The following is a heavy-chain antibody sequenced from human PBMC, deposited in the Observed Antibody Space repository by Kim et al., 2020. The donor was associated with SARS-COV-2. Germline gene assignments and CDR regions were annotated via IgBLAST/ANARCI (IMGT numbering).Heavy chain of an antibody. CDR1: GYSFTSYW. J-gene: IGHJ3*02. Sequence: GESLKISCKGSGYSFTSYWISWVRQMPGKGLEWMGRIDPSDSYTNYSPSFQGHVTISADKSISTAYLQWSSLKASDTAMYYCARHYYYDSSGYYYVDAFDIWGQGTMVTVSS. V-gene: IGHV5-10-1*01. CDR2: IDPSDSYT. CDR3: ARHYYYDSSGYYYVDAFDI. D-gene: IGHD3-22*01.